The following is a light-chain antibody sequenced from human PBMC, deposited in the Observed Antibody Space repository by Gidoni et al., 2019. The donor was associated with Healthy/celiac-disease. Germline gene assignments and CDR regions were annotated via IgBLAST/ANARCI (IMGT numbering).Light chain of an antibody. V-gene: IGKV1-39*01. J-gene: IGKJ4*01. CDR3: QQSYSTVPV. Sequence: DIQMTQSPSSLSASVGDRVTITCRASQSISSYLNWYQQKPGKAPKLLIYAASSLQSGVPSRFSGSGSGTDFTLTISSLQPEDFATYYCQQSYSTVPVFGGXTKVEIK. CDR1: QSISSY. CDR2: AAS.